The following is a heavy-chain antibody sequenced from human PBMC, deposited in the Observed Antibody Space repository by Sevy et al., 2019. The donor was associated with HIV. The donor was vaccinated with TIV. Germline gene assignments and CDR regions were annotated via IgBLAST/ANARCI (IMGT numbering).Heavy chain of an antibody. CDR3: ATLLMWFGELPRGLDY. CDR2: ISSSSSDI. J-gene: IGHJ4*02. D-gene: IGHD3-10*01. CDR1: GFNFNMYR. V-gene: IGHV3-21*01. Sequence: GGSLRLSCAASGFNFNMYRMNWVRQAPGKGLEWVSSISSSSSDIKYADSVKGRFTVSRDNAKNSLFLQMNSLRAEDTAVYYCATLLMWFGELPRGLDYWGQGAPVTVSS.